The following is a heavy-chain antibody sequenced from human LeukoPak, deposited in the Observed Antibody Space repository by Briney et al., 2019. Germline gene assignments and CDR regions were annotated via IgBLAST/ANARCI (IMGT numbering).Heavy chain of an antibody. Sequence: GGSLRLSCAASGFTFSSYGMHWVRQAPGKGLEWVAFIRYDGSSKYYADSVKGRFTISRDNSKNTLYLQMNSLRAEDTAVYYCAKTAVTTRSYWYFDLWGRGTLVTVSS. V-gene: IGHV3-30*02. CDR1: GFTFSSYG. J-gene: IGHJ2*01. CDR2: IRYDGSSK. CDR3: AKTAVTTRSYWYFDL. D-gene: IGHD4-17*01.